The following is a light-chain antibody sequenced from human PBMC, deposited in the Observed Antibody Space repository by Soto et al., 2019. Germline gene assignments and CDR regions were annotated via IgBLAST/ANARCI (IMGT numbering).Light chain of an antibody. Sequence: DLPMTQSPSTLSASLLDRLTITCRASQSIRSWLAWYQQKPGKAPKLLIYKASILEGGVPSRFSGSGSGTEFTLTISNLQPDDFASYCCQQYNTYPWTFGQGTKVDIK. CDR3: QQYNTYPWT. V-gene: IGKV1-5*03. CDR2: KAS. CDR1: QSIRSW. J-gene: IGKJ1*01.